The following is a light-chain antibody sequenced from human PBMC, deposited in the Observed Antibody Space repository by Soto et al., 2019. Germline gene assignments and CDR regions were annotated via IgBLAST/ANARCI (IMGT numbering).Light chain of an antibody. Sequence: EIVMTQSPATLSVSPGERATLSCRASQSVSSNIAWYQQKPGQAPRLLIYGASTRATGIPARFSGSGSGTDFTLTISRLEPEDFAVYFCQQYGNSPLTFGGGTKVDIK. CDR3: QQYGNSPLT. J-gene: IGKJ4*01. CDR1: QSVSSN. CDR2: GAS. V-gene: IGKV3-15*01.